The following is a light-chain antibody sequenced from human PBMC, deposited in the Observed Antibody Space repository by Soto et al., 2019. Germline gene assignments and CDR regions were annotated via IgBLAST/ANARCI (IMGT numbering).Light chain of an antibody. CDR3: QQYENYWT. Sequence: DIQMTQSPPTLSASVGDRVTITCRASQPISSWLAWYHQKPGKAPKLLIYDASNLESGVPSRFSGSGSGTEFTLTISSLLPEDFGIYYCQQYENYWTFGQGTKVEIK. CDR1: QPISSW. CDR2: DAS. J-gene: IGKJ1*01. V-gene: IGKV1-5*01.